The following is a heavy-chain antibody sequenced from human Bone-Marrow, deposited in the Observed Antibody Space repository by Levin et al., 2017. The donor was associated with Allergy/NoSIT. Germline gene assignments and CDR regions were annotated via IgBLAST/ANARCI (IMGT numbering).Heavy chain of an antibody. CDR2: IIPILGIA. CDR3: ARGFGSGPFDY. D-gene: IGHD2-15*01. Sequence: SVKVSCKASGGTFSSYTISWVRQAPGQGLEWMGRIIPILGIANYAQKFQGRVTITADKSTSTAYMELSSLRSEDTAVYYCARGFGSGPFDYWGQGTLVTVSS. V-gene: IGHV1-69*02. CDR1: GGTFSSYT. J-gene: IGHJ4*02.